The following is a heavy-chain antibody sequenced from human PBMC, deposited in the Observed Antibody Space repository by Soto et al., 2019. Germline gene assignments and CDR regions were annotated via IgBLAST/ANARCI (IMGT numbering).Heavy chain of an antibody. CDR3: ARVWDGGTPFDY. D-gene: IGHD2-15*01. CDR1: GYTFTNYD. J-gene: IGHJ4*02. Sequence: QVQLVQSGAEVKKPGASVKVSCKASGYTFTNYDLNWVRQATGQGLEWMGWMNPNSGNTGYAQKFQGRVTMTRNTSISTAYMELSSLRSEDTAMYYCARVWDGGTPFDYWGQGTLVTVSS. V-gene: IGHV1-8*01. CDR2: MNPNSGNT.